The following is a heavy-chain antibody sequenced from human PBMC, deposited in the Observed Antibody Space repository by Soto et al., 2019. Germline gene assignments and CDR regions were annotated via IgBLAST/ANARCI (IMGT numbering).Heavy chain of an antibody. J-gene: IGHJ4*02. CDR3: FILYGAARRGFDY. V-gene: IGHV5-51*01. CDR2: IYPGDSET. Sequence: XESLKVCCRGPGYNCTKNWVGLVLQMPGKGLEWMGIIYPGDSETRYSPSFQGQVTISVDKSKNTAYLHWSSLKAPDTAIYYCFILYGAARRGFDYWGPGTLVTVSS. CDR1: GYNCTKNW. D-gene: IGHD2-8*01.